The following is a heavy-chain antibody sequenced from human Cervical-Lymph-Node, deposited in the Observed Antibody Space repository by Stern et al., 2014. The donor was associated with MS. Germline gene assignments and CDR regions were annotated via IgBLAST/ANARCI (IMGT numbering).Heavy chain of an antibody. J-gene: IGHJ4*02. CDR2: IYYRGST. Sequence: QLVESGPGLVKPSETLSLTCTVSGGSISGSSYYWGWIRQPPGKGLEWIANIYYRGSTYYNPSLKSRATISVDTSKNQFSLKLSSVIAADTAVYYCARHATGWYDWCLDYWGQGTLVTVSS. CDR1: GGSISGSSYY. CDR3: ARHATGWYDWCLDY. D-gene: IGHD6-19*01. V-gene: IGHV4-39*01.